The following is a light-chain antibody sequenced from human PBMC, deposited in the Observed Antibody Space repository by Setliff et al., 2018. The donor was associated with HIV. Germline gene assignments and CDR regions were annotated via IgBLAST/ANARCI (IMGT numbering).Light chain of an antibody. CDR1: SSDVGGYNY. CDR3: SSYTSGSTRYV. Sequence: QSALTQPASVSGSPGQSITISCTGTSSDVGGYNYVSWYQQHPGKAPKLIIYDVSNRPSGVSNRFSGSKSGNTASLTISGLQAEDEADYYCSSYTSGSTRYVFGTGTKVTVL. CDR2: DVS. V-gene: IGLV2-14*01. J-gene: IGLJ1*01.